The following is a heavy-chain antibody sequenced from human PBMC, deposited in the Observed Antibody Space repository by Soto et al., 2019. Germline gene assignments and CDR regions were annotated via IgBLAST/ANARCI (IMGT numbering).Heavy chain of an antibody. CDR2: IKSKTDGGTT. CDR1: GFTFSNAW. D-gene: IGHD1-7*01. CDR3: TTDISLELPHY. J-gene: IGHJ4*02. Sequence: GSLRLSCAASGFTFSNAWMSWVRQAPGKGLEWVGRIKSKTDGGTTDYAAPVKGRFTISRDDSKNTLYLQANSLKTGDTAVYYCTTDISLELPHYWGQGTLVTVSS. V-gene: IGHV3-15*01.